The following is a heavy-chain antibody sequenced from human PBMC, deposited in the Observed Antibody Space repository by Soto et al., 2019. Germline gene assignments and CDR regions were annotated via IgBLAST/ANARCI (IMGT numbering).Heavy chain of an antibody. CDR3: ARLPRRYSYWYFDF. D-gene: IGHD5-18*01. CDR1: GGSISTSNYY. Sequence: PSETLSLTCTVSGGSISTSNYYWGWIRQPPGKGLEWIGNIYYSGSTYYNPSLKSRVTISVDTSKNQFSLKLSSVTAADTAVYYCARLPRRYSYWYFDFWGRGTLVTVSS. CDR2: IYYSGST. J-gene: IGHJ2*01. V-gene: IGHV4-39*01.